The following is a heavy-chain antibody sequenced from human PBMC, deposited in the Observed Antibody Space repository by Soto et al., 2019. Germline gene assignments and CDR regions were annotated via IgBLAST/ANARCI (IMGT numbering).Heavy chain of an antibody. Sequence: GGSLRLSCAASGFTFSSYAMHWVRQAPGKGLEWVAVISYDGSNKYYADSVKGRFTISRDNSKNTLYLQMNSLRAEDTAVYYCARAEHYDILTGYYSSFDYWGQGTLVTVSS. D-gene: IGHD3-9*01. CDR2: ISYDGSNK. CDR1: GFTFSSYA. J-gene: IGHJ4*02. CDR3: ARAEHYDILTGYYSSFDY. V-gene: IGHV3-30-3*01.